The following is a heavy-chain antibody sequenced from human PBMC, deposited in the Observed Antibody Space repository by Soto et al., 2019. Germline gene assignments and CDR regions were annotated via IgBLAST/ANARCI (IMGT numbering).Heavy chain of an antibody. D-gene: IGHD6-19*01. J-gene: IGHJ6*02. V-gene: IGHV3-33*01. CDR3: ARDDIPGRAVATYGMDV. CDR2: IWYDGSNE. Sequence: QVQLVESGGGVVQPGMSLRLSCAASGFIFSNFGMHWVRQAPGKGLEWVAVIWYDGSNEYYADSVKGRFTISKDNSKNTLYLQMNSLRAEDTAVYYCARDDIPGRAVATYGMDVWGHGTTVTVSS. CDR1: GFIFSNFG.